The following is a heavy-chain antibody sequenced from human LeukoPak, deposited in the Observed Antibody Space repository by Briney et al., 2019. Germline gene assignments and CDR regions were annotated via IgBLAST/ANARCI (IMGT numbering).Heavy chain of an antibody. CDR2: IYYNGSGST. V-gene: IGHV4-59*01. CDR1: GDSISAYY. CDR3: ARDNSVGETAWWFDP. D-gene: IGHD1-26*01. Sequence: PSETLSLTCTVSGDSISAYYWNWLRQFPGKRLEWIGYIYYNGSGSTNYNPSLKSRVTISIDTSMNRFSLNLNSVTAADTAVYYCARDNSVGETAWWFDPWGRGTLVTVSS. J-gene: IGHJ5*02.